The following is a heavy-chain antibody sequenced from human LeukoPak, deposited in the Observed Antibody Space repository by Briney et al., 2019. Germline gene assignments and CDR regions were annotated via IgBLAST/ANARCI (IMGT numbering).Heavy chain of an antibody. CDR3: ARGVVRGVYTNWFDP. V-gene: IGHV1-69*13. CDR2: IIPIFGTA. CDR1: GGTFSSYA. D-gene: IGHD3-10*01. J-gene: IGHJ5*02. Sequence: GASVKVSCKASGGTFSSYAISWVRQAPGQGLEWMGGIIPIFGTANYAQKFQGRVTITADESTSTAYMELSSLRSEDTAVYYCARGVVRGVYTNWFDPWGQGTLVTVSS.